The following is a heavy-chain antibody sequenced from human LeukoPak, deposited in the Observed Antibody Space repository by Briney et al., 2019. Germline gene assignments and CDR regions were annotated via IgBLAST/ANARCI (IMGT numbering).Heavy chain of an antibody. V-gene: IGHV4-34*01. CDR3: ARTLGGYSGYEPFDY. CDR2: INHIGST. J-gene: IGHJ4*02. D-gene: IGHD5-12*01. CDR1: GGSFSGYY. Sequence: PSETLSLTCAVYGGSFSGYYWSWIRQPPGKGLEWIGEINHIGSTNYNPSLKSRVTISVDTSKNQFSLKLSSVTAADTAVYYCARTLGGYSGYEPFDYWGQGTLVTVSS.